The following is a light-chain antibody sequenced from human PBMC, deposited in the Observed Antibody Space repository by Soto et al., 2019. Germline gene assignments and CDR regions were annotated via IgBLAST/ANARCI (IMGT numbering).Light chain of an antibody. CDR3: SSFTSSSTVV. Sequence: QSALTQPASVSGSPGQSITISCTGASSDVGGYSQVSWYQQHPGKAPRLMIYDVSNRPSGVSNRFSGSKSGNTASPTISGLQVEDDADFYCSSFTSSSTVVFGGGTKLTVL. CDR1: SSDVGGYSQ. CDR2: DVS. J-gene: IGLJ3*02. V-gene: IGLV2-14*01.